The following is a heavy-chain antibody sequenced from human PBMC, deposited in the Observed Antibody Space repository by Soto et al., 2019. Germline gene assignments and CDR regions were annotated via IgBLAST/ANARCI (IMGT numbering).Heavy chain of an antibody. D-gene: IGHD3-3*01. V-gene: IGHV3-33*01. CDR2: VWYDGSNQ. J-gene: IGHJ6*02. Sequence: VQLVESGGGVVQPGGSLRLSCAASGFTFSSYGMHWVRQAPGKGLQWVALVWYDGSNQYYADSVKGRFTISRDNSTITRHLQLNRRGAEDTAVYFCARDRQFWGGSYVVFAYKYGMDVWGQGTTVTVSS. CDR1: GFTFSSYG. CDR3: ARDRQFWGGSYVVFAYKYGMDV.